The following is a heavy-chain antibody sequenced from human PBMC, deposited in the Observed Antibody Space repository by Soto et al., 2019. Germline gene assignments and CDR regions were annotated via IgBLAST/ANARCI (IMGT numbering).Heavy chain of an antibody. CDR1: GFTFSSYS. J-gene: IGHJ6*02. Sequence: GGSLRLSCAASGFTFSSYSMNWVRQAPGKGLEWVSYISSSSSTIYYADSVKGRFTISRDNAKNSLYLQMNSLRDEDTAVYYCARDVVGATAGIYYYYYGMDVWGQGTTVTVSS. CDR2: ISSSSSTI. CDR3: ARDVVGATAGIYYYYYGMDV. V-gene: IGHV3-48*02. D-gene: IGHD1-26*01.